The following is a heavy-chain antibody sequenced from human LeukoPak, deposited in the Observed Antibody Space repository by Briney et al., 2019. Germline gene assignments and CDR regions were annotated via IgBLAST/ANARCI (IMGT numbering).Heavy chain of an antibody. CDR3: ARYPPPPLSFDY. CDR1: GFTFSSYA. D-gene: IGHD1-14*01. V-gene: IGHV3-23*01. J-gene: IGHJ4*02. CDR2: ISGSGGST. Sequence: GGSLRLSCAASGFTFSSYAMSWVRQAPGKGLEWVSAISGSGGSTYYADSVKGRFTISRDDSKNTLYLQMNSLRAEDTAVYYCARYPPPPLSFDYWGQGTLVTVSS.